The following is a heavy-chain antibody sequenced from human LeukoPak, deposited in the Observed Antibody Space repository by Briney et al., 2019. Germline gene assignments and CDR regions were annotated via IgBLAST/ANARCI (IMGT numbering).Heavy chain of an antibody. J-gene: IGHJ4*02. CDR2: MNANSGNA. CDR3: GRSGGYHPPGY. CDR1: GYTFTSYD. V-gene: IGHV1-8*01. D-gene: IGHD5-12*01. Sequence: ASVKVSCKTSGYTFTSYDINWVRQAPGQGLEWMGWMNANSGNAGFAQKFQGRVTMTRDTSINTAYMELSSLRSEDTAVYYCGRSGGYHPPGYWGQGTLVTVSS.